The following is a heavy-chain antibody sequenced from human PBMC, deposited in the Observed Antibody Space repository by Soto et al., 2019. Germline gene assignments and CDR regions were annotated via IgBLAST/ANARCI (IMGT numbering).Heavy chain of an antibody. Sequence: VQLVASGGGVVQPGRSLRLSCAAYGFTFRDYAMHWVRQAPGKGLEWVAVVSHDGRTTHYADSVKVRFTISIDSSKNTFSLEMTSLRAEDTSVDYSSKGGRDWLVTSVFNCWGLGALVSVSS. J-gene: IGHJ4*02. CDR3: SKGGRDWLVTSVFNC. CDR2: VSHDGRTT. V-gene: IGHV3-30*18. D-gene: IGHD6-19*01. CDR1: GFTFRDYA.